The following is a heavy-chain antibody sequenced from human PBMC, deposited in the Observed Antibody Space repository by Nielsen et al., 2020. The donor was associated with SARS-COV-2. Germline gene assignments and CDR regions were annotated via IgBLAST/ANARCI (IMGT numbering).Heavy chain of an antibody. V-gene: IGHV1-8*02. J-gene: IGHJ4*02. D-gene: IGHD3-22*01. CDR3: TTYYYDSSGHGADY. CDR1: GYTFTGYY. Sequence: ASVKVSCKASGYTFTGYYMHWVRQAPGQGLEWMGWMNPNSGNTGYAQKFQGRVTMTRNTSISTAYMELSSLRSEDTAVYYCTTYYYDSSGHGADYWGQGTLVTVSS. CDR2: MNPNSGNT.